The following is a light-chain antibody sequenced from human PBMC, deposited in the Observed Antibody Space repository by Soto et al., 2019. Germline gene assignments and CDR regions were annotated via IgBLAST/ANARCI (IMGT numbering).Light chain of an antibody. CDR1: QSISSW. V-gene: IGKV1-5*01. J-gene: IGKJ1*01. Sequence: DIKMTQSPSTLSASVGDRVTITCRASQSISSWLAWYQQKPGKAPKLLISAASRLQSGVPSRFSGRGSGTDFTLTISSLQPEDFATYYCLQHNSYPMTFGQGTKVDIK. CDR3: LQHNSYPMT. CDR2: AAS.